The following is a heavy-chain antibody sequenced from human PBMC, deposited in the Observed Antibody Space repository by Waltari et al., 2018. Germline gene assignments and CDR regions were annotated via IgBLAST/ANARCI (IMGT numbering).Heavy chain of an antibody. J-gene: IGHJ5*02. CDR1: GGSISSYY. CDR2: IYTSGST. V-gene: IGHV4-4*07. Sequence: QVQLQESGPGLVKPSETLSLTCTVSGGSISSYYWSWIQQPAGKGLEWIGRIYTSGSTNYNPSLKSRVTMSVDTSKNQFSLKLSSVTAADTAVYYCARGGIAAAGTQHNWFDPWGQGTLVTVSS. CDR3: ARGGIAAAGTQHNWFDP. D-gene: IGHD6-13*01.